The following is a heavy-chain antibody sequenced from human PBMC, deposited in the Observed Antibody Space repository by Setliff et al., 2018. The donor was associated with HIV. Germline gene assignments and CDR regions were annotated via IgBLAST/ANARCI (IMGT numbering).Heavy chain of an antibody. CDR3: ARVFQSYFFDF. CDR1: GFGFSVYG. V-gene: IGHV3-33*03. J-gene: IGHJ4*02. D-gene: IGHD3-3*01. Sequence: GGSLRLSCEVFGFGFSVYGFHWVRQAPGKGLEWVAVIWYDGGKKEYGDSVKGRFTISRDDSKSTLYLQMNSLRAEDTAVYYCARVFQSYFFDFWGQGTLVTVSS. CDR2: IWYDGGKK.